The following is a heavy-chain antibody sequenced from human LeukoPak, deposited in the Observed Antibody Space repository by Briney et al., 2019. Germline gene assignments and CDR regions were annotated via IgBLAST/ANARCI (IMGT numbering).Heavy chain of an antibody. D-gene: IGHD1-20*01. CDR2: IYYSGST. V-gene: IGHV4-31*03. CDR1: GGSISSGGYY. Sequence: SQTLSLTCTVSGGSISSGGYYWSWIRQHPGKGLEWIGYIYYSGSTYYNPSLKSRGTISVDTSKKQLSLKLRSVTAADTAVYYCARYNWNDPYYFDCWGQGILVTVSS. CDR3: ARYNWNDPYYFDC. J-gene: IGHJ4*02.